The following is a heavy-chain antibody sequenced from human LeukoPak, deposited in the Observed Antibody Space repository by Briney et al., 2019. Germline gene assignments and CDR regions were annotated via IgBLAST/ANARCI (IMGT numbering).Heavy chain of an antibody. D-gene: IGHD5-18*01. V-gene: IGHV4-4*02. CDR2: IYHSGST. Sequence: ASETLSLTCAVSGGSISSSNWWSWVRQPPGKGLEWIGEIYHSGSTNYNPSLKSRVTISVDKSKNQFSLKLSSVTAADTAVYYCARSGYSSRAFDIWGQGTMVTVSS. J-gene: IGHJ3*02. CDR3: ARSGYSSRAFDI. CDR1: GGSISSSNW.